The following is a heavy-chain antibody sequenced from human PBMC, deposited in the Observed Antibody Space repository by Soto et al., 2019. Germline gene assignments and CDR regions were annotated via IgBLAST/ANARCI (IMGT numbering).Heavy chain of an antibody. J-gene: IGHJ4*02. CDR3: ASVYFYEFDC. CDR2: IYSGGST. CDR1: GFTVSNNY. V-gene: IGHV3-66*01. Sequence: GGSLRLSCAASGFTVSNNYLSWVRQAPGKGLEWVSIIYSGGSTYYADSVKGRFTISRDNSKNTLYLQMNSLRAEDTAVYYCASVYFYEFDCWGQGTLVTVSS. D-gene: IGHD3-16*01.